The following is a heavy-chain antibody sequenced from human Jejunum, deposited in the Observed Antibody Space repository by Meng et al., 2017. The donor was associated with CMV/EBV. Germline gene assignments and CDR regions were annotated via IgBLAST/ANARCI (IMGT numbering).Heavy chain of an antibody. CDR1: GFTFSSDG. V-gene: IGHV3-30*02. CDR2: IEYGGSDK. J-gene: IGHJ4*02. Sequence: QVQLGGAGGGVVQPGGSLGLSCAASGFTFSSDGMHWVRQAPGRGPEWVAFIEYGGSDKYYADSKKGRFTISRDNSKNTMYLQMTSLKAEDTALYYCAKDVDHWGQGTLVTVSS. CDR3: AKDVDH.